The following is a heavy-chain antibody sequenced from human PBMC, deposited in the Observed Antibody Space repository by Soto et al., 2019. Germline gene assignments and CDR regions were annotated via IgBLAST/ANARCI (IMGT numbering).Heavy chain of an antibody. V-gene: IGHV1-18*03. D-gene: IGHD3-10*01. CDR3: ARDISWEGFGESNGLDP. Sequence: QVQLVQSGAEVKRPGASVKVSCKASGYTFTSYGISWVRQAPGQGLEWMGWINVYNGNTNYAQKFQGRVTMTTDTSTSTAYMELRILRSDDMAVYYCARDISWEGFGESNGLDPWGQGTLVTVSS. CDR1: GYTFTSYG. CDR2: INVYNGNT. J-gene: IGHJ5*02.